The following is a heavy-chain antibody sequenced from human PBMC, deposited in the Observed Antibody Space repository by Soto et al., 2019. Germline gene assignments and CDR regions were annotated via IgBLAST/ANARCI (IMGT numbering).Heavy chain of an antibody. Sequence: PGGSLRLSCAAPGFTVSSNYMSWVRQAPGEGLEWISLIYSGVTTYYADSVKGRFTISRDNSKNTLYLQMDSLRPEDSAMYFCARAPGRAGIILFDYWGQGTLVTVSS. CDR2: IYSGVTT. CDR3: ARAPGRAGIILFDY. J-gene: IGHJ4*02. CDR1: GFTVSSNY. D-gene: IGHD3-16*02. V-gene: IGHV3-53*05.